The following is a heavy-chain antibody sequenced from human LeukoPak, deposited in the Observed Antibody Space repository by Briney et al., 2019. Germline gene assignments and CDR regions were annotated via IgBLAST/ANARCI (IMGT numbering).Heavy chain of an antibody. V-gene: IGHV1-69*05. CDR2: IIPIFGTA. CDR3: ARLNYDSRGA. CDR1: GGTFSSYA. J-gene: IGHJ5*02. Sequence: SVKVSCKASGGTFSSYAISWVRQAPGQGLEWMGGIIPIFGTANYAQKFQDRVTITRDTSASTAYMELSSLRSEDTAVYYCARLNYDSRGAWGQGTLVTVSS. D-gene: IGHD3-22*01.